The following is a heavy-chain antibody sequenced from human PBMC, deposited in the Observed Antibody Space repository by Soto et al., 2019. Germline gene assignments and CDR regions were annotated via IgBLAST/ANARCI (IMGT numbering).Heavy chain of an antibody. CDR2: ISYDGSDK. CDR3: ARDYYKYYDSSGYYRSPAY. CDR1: GFTFSSYA. D-gene: IGHD3-22*01. J-gene: IGHJ4*02. Sequence: GGSLRLSCAASGFTFSSYAMHWVRQAPGKGLEGVALISYDGSDKDYADSVKGRFTISRDNSRNTLFLQMNSLRAEDTAVYYCARDYYKYYDSSGYYRSPAYWGQGTLVTV. V-gene: IGHV3-30-3*01.